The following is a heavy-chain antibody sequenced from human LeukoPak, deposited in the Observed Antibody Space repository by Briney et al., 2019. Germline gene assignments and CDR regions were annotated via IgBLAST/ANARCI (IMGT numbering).Heavy chain of an antibody. J-gene: IGHJ3*02. V-gene: IGHV3-21*01. D-gene: IGHD6-13*01. CDR2: ISSSSSYI. CDR1: GFTFDDYA. Sequence: KSGGSLRLACAASGFTFDDYAMHWVSQAPGKGLEGVSSISSSSSYIYYADSVKGRFTISRDNAKNSLYLQMNSLRAEDTAVYYCARARGIARAFDIWGQGTMVTVSS. CDR3: ARARGIARAFDI.